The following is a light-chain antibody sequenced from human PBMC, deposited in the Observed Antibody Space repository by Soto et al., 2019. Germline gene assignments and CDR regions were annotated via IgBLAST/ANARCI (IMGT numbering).Light chain of an antibody. Sequence: DIQMAQSPSTLPANIGDRVSITCRASQTINTWLAWYQQKPGKAPNLLIYQASTLETGVPSRFSGSGSGTEFTLTISGLQPDDFASYYCQQYDNCPLTFGGGTKVEI. J-gene: IGKJ4*01. CDR1: QTINTW. CDR3: QQYDNCPLT. V-gene: IGKV1-5*03. CDR2: QAS.